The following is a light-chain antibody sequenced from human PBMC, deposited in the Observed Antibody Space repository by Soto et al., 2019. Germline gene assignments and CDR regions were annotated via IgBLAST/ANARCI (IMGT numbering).Light chain of an antibody. CDR2: AAS. CDR1: QDIRNY. Sequence: DVQMTQSPSSLSASVGDRVTIACRASQDIRNYLVWYQQKPGKVPKLLIYAASTLQSGVPSRFSGSGSATDFTLTISSLQPEDVATYYCQKYNGAQWTLGQGTKVEIK. CDR3: QKYNGAQWT. V-gene: IGKV1-27*01. J-gene: IGKJ1*01.